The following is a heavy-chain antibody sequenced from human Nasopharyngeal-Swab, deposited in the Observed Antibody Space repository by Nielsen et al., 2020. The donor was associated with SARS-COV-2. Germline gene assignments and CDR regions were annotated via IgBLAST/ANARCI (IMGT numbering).Heavy chain of an antibody. CDR3: ARGGYGDYLGYYYYMDV. Sequence: ASVKVSCKASGYTFTSYDINRVRQATGQGLEWMGWMNPNSGNTGYAQKFQGRVTMTRNTSISTAYMELSSLRSEDTAVYYCARGGYGDYLGYYYYMDVWGKGTTVTVSS. V-gene: IGHV1-8*01. J-gene: IGHJ6*03. CDR1: GYTFTSYD. CDR2: MNPNSGNT. D-gene: IGHD4-17*01.